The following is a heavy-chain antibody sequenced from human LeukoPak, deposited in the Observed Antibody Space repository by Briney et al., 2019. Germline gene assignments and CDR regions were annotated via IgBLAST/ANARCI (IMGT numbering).Heavy chain of an antibody. Sequence: GASVTVSCKASGYTFTGYYMHWVRQAPGQGLEWMGRINPNSGGTNSAQKSQGRVTMTRDTSISTAYMELSRLRSDDTAVYYCARVLRITMVRGADTFDDWGQGTLVTVSS. CDR2: INPNSGGT. V-gene: IGHV1-2*06. CDR1: GYTFTGYY. D-gene: IGHD3-10*01. J-gene: IGHJ4*01. CDR3: ARVLRITMVRGADTFDD.